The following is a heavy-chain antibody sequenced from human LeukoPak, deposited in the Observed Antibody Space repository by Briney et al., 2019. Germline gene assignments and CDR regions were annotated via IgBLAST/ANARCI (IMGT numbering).Heavy chain of an antibody. J-gene: IGHJ3*02. Sequence: NPSETLSLTCTVSGGSISSGSYYWSWIRQPAGKGLEWIGRIYTSGSTNYNPSLKSRVTISVDTSKNQFSLKLSSVTAADTAVYYCAREDGTSMDNAFDIWGQGTMVTVSS. V-gene: IGHV4-61*02. D-gene: IGHD5-18*01. CDR3: AREDGTSMDNAFDI. CDR1: GGSISSGSYY. CDR2: IYTSGST.